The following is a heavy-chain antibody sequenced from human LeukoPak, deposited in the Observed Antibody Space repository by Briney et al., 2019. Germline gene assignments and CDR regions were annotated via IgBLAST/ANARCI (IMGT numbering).Heavy chain of an antibody. Sequence: GASLRLSCAASGFTFSSYAMHWVRQAPGKGLEWVAVISYDGSNKYYADSVKGRFTISRDNSKNTLYLQMNSLRAEDTAVYYCARENILTGYDYWGQGTLVTVSS. CDR3: ARENILTGYDY. V-gene: IGHV3-30*04. CDR1: GFTFSSYA. CDR2: ISYDGSNK. J-gene: IGHJ4*02. D-gene: IGHD3-9*01.